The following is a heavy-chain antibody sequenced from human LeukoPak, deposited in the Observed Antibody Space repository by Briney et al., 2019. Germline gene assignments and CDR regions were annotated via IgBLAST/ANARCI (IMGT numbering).Heavy chain of an antibody. CDR3: ARDYYDSSGYYRNWFDP. V-gene: IGHV1-46*01. CDR1: GYTFTSYY. Sequence: EASEKVSCKASGYTFTSYYMHWVRQAPRQGLEWMGIINPSGGSTSYAQKFQGRVTMTRDTSTSTVYMELSSLRSEDTAVYYCARDYYDSSGYYRNWFDPWGQGTLVTVSS. CDR2: INPSGGST. J-gene: IGHJ5*02. D-gene: IGHD3-22*01.